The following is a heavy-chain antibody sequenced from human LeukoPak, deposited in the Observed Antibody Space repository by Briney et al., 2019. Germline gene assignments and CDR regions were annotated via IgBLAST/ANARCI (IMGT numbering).Heavy chain of an antibody. CDR3: AREKIGYYDGSGRGWFDP. Sequence: SETLSLTCTVSGGSISSDDYSWSWIRQPAGKGLEWIGRVYTSGSTNYNPSLKGRVTISVDTSKKQFSLKLSSVTAADTAVYYCAREKIGYYDGSGRGWFDPWGQGTLVTVSS. V-gene: IGHV4-61*02. CDR1: GGSISSDDYS. CDR2: VYTSGST. D-gene: IGHD3-22*01. J-gene: IGHJ5*02.